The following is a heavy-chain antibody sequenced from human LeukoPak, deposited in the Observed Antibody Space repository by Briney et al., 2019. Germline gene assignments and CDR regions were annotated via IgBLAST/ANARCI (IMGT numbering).Heavy chain of an antibody. CDR2: ISAYNGNT. CDR1: GYTFTSYG. Sequence: ASVKVSCKASGYTFTSYGISWVRQAPGQGLEGMGWISAYNGNTNYAQKLQGRVTMTTDTSTSTAYMELRSLRSDDTAVYYCARDRGIYCSGGSCFDYWGQGTLVTVSS. J-gene: IGHJ4*02. CDR3: ARDRGIYCSGGSCFDY. V-gene: IGHV1-18*04. D-gene: IGHD2-15*01.